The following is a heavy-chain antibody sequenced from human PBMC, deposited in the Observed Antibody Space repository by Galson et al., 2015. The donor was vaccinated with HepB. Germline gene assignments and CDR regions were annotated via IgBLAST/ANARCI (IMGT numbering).Heavy chain of an antibody. CDR2: ISGSSHRT. CDR1: GFTFGSYG. J-gene: IGHJ5*01. Sequence: SLRLSCAASGFTFGSYGMIWVRQAPGKGLEWVSYISGSSHRTYYADFVKGRFPISRDNSKNTLYLQMNSLRDEDTAVYYCAKARFIVGGGIWFDSWGQGTLVTVSS. V-gene: IGHV3-23*01. D-gene: IGHD1-26*01. CDR3: AKARFIVGGGIWFDS.